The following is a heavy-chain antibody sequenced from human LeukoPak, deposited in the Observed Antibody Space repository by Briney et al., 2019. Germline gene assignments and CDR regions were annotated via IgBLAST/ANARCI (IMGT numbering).Heavy chain of an antibody. CDR3: ATGTEMDRGVVINGHLDY. V-gene: IGHV3-7*01. CDR2: INQYGNEK. D-gene: IGHD3-3*01. Sequence: PGGSLRLSCAASGFTFSTYWMNWVRQAPGKGLEGVANINQYGNEKYYVDSVKGRFTISRDNGKNSLYLEMNSLRAEDTAVYYCATGTEMDRGVVINGHLDYWGQGTLVTASS. J-gene: IGHJ4*02. CDR1: GFTFSTYW.